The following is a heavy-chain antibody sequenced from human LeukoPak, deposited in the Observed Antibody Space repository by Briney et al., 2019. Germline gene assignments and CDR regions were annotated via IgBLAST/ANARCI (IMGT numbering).Heavy chain of an antibody. D-gene: IGHD6-19*01. Sequence: TSETLSLTCTVSGGSISSYYWSWIRQPPGKGLEWIGYIYYSGSTNYNPSLKSRVTISVDTSKNQFSLKLSSVTAADTAVYYCARERVAYSSGWYYFDYWGQGTLVTVSS. CDR2: IYYSGST. CDR3: ARERVAYSSGWYYFDY. J-gene: IGHJ4*02. V-gene: IGHV4-59*01. CDR1: GGSISSYY.